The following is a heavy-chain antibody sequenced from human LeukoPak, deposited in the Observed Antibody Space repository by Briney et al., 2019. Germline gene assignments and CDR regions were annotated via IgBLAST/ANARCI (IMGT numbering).Heavy chain of an antibody. J-gene: IGHJ6*04. CDR1: GFSLSSYW. CDR3: ASYFYSGRGVDV. V-gene: IGHV3-74*01. D-gene: IGHD1-26*01. CDR2: ITGDGRTT. Sequence: GGSLRLSCAASGFSLSSYWMHWVRQAPGKGLVWVSRITGDGRTTSYADSVNGRFTISTDDAKNTLYLQMNSLRVEDTAVYYCASYFYSGRGVDVWGTGTTVTVSS.